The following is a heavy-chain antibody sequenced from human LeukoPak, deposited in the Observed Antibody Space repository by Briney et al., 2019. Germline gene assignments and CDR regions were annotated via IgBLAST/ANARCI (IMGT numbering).Heavy chain of an antibody. J-gene: IGHJ3*02. CDR1: GGSISSGGYY. V-gene: IGHV4-30-2*01. CDR2: IYHSGST. D-gene: IGHD3-22*01. Sequence: KPSQTLSLTCAVSGGSISSGGYYWSWIRQPPGKGLEWIGYIYHSGSTYYNPSLKSRVTISVDRSKNQFSLKLSSVTAADTAVYYCARVLRPDCDSSGDDAFDIWGQGTMVTVSS. CDR3: ARVLRPDCDSSGDDAFDI.